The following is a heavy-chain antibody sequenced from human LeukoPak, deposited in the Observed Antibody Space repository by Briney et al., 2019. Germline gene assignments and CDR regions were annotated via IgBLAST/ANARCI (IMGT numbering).Heavy chain of an antibody. CDR1: GGSISSYY. CDR2: VYSSGST. V-gene: IGHV4-4*07. Sequence: TTATLSLTCAVAGGSISSYYWSWIRQPAGKGLEWIGLVYSSGSTNYNPSLKSRVTMAVDTSKNQFSLKVSSVTAADTAVYYCARGAVRGVIIDFFDYWGQGTLVTVSS. J-gene: IGHJ4*02. CDR3: ARGAVRGVIIDFFDY. D-gene: IGHD3-10*01.